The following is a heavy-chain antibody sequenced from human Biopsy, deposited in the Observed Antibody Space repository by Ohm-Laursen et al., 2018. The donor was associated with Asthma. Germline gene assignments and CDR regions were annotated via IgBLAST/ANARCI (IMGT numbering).Heavy chain of an antibody. V-gene: IGHV3-53*01. CDR3: ARISRLGYNSLDHGMDV. J-gene: IGHJ6*02. Sequence: SLRLSCSASGFAVSRDYMFWVRQAPGKGLEWVSLIYSGDNTYYADSVKGRFTISRDHSKLYLQMNNLRAEDTAVYHCARISRLGYNSLDHGMDVWGQGTTVTVSS. D-gene: IGHD5-24*01. CDR2: IYSGDNT. CDR1: GFAVSRDY.